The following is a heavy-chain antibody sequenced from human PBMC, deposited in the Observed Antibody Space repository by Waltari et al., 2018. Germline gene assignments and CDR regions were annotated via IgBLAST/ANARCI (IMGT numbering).Heavy chain of an antibody. CDR3: ARARYAEQQLVDGY. D-gene: IGHD6-13*01. J-gene: IGHJ4*02. Sequence: EVQLVESGGGLVQPGGSLRLSCAASGFTFSSYWMSWVRQAPGKGLEWVANIKQDGSENDYVDSGRGGFTISRDIANNSLYLQMNSLRAEDTAVYYCARARYAEQQLVDGYWGQGTLVTVSS. V-gene: IGHV3-7*01. CDR2: IKQDGSEN. CDR1: GFTFSSYW.